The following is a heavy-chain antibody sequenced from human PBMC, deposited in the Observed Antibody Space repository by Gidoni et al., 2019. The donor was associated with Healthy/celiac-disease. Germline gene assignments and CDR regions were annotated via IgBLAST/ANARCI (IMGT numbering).Heavy chain of an antibody. CDR1: GFPFSRYS. D-gene: IGHD3-22*01. CDR3: ARGAKLYYYDSSGYDY. J-gene: IGHJ4*02. CDR2: ISSSSSTI. Sequence: EVQLVESGGGLVQPGGSLRLSCAASGFPFSRYSRHWVRQAPGKGLEWVSYISSSSSTIYYADSVKGRFTISRDNAKNSLYLQMNSLRAEDTAVYYCARGAKLYYYDSSGYDYWGQGTLVTVSS. V-gene: IGHV3-48*01.